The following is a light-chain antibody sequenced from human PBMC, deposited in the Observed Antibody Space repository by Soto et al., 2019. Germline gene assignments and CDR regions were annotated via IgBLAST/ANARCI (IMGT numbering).Light chain of an antibody. CDR2: AVS. Sequence: DIQMTQSPSSLSASVGERVTITCRASRSIGTYLNWYQLKPGKAPKVLIYAVSSLQSGVPSRFSGRGSGTDFTLTISSLQPEDYATYFCQQSYSTSVTFGQGTKVEI. CDR1: RSIGTY. V-gene: IGKV1-39*01. CDR3: QQSYSTSVT. J-gene: IGKJ1*01.